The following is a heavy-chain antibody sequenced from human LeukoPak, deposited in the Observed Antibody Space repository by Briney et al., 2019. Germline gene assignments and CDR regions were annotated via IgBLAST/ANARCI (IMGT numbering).Heavy chain of an antibody. CDR2: ISGSGGST. D-gene: IGHD2-2*01. CDR1: GFTFSSYA. J-gene: IGHJ4*02. CDR3: AKFPRGYCSSTSCSYFDY. V-gene: IGHV3-23*01. Sequence: GGSLRLSCAASGFTFSSYAMSWVRQAPGKGLEWVSAISGSGGSTYYADSVKGRFTISRDNSKNTLYLQMNSLRAEDTAVYYCAKFPRGYCSSTSCSYFDYWGQGTLVTVSS.